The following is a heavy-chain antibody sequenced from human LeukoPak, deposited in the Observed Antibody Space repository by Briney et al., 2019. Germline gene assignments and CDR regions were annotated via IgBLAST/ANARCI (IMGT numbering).Heavy chain of an antibody. CDR1: GFTFSSYW. CDR2: IKQDGSEK. Sequence: GGSLRLSCAASGFTFSSYWMSWVRQAPGKGLEWVANIKQDGSEKYYVDSVKGRFTISRDNAKNSLYLQMSSLRAEDTAVYYCARDWGNSAATFFYYYYGMDVWGQGTTVTVSS. D-gene: IGHD3-16*01. V-gene: IGHV3-7*01. CDR3: ARDWGNSAATFFYYYYGMDV. J-gene: IGHJ6*02.